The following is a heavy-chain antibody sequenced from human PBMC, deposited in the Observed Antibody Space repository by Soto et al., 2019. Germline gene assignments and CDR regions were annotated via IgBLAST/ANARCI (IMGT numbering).Heavy chain of an antibody. J-gene: IGHJ5*01. CDR3: DRGPYSLTRRCFPNWFHS. Sequence: SETLSLTCSVSGDSISNLDYFWAWIRQPPGQALEYIGYIYKSATTYYNPSFESRVAISVDTSKSQFSLNVTSVTAADTAVYLCDRGPYSLTRRCFPNWFHSWGQGALVPVSS. V-gene: IGHV4-30-4*01. CDR1: GDSISNLDYF. D-gene: IGHD1-26*01. CDR2: IYKSATT.